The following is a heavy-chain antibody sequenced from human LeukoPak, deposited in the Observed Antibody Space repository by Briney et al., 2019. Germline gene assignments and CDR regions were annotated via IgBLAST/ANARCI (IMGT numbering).Heavy chain of an antibody. Sequence: GGSLRLSCAASGFTFSSYWMTWVRQAPGKGLEWVANINQDGTEKSYVDSVKGRFTISRDNAKNSLFLQMNSLRAEDTAVYYCARVGGSYGQVAYWGQGTLVTVSS. CDR3: ARVGGSYGQVAY. CDR1: GFTFSSYW. V-gene: IGHV3-7*03. J-gene: IGHJ4*02. D-gene: IGHD1-26*01. CDR2: INQDGTEK.